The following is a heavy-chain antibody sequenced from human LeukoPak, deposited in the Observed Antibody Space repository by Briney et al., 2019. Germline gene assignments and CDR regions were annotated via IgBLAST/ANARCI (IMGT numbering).Heavy chain of an antibody. CDR2: FDPEDGET. D-gene: IGHD3-22*01. V-gene: IGHV1-24*01. CDR1: GYTLTELS. J-gene: IGHJ4*02. Sequence: ASVKVSCKVSGYTLTELSMHWVRQAPGKGLEWMGGFDPEDGETIYAQKFQGRVTMTEDTSTDTAYMELSSLRSEDTAVYYCGTDRPQRSMDYDSNGYFFGYWGQGTLVTVSS. CDR3: GTDRPQRSMDYDSNGYFFGY.